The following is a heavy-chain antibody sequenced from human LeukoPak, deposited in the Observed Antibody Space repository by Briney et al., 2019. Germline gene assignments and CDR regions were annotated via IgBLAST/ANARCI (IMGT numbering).Heavy chain of an antibody. CDR1: GFTFDDYA. CDR2: ISWNSGSI. D-gene: IGHD3-10*01. CDR3: AKGLSMVRGLDY. Sequence: GRSLRLSCAASGFTFDDYAMHWVRQGPGKGLEWVPGISWNSGSIAYADSVKGRFTISRDNAKNSLYLQMDSLRAEDTALYYCAKGLSMVRGLDYWGQGTLVTVSS. J-gene: IGHJ4*02. V-gene: IGHV3-9*01.